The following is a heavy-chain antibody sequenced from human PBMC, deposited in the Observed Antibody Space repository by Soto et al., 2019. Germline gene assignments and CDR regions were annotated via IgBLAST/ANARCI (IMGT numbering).Heavy chain of an antibody. CDR1: GFTFSSYW. CDR3: ARDGSGSTGYYYLDY. Sequence: GGSLRLSCAASGFTFSSYWMHWVRQAPGKGLVWVSRIKSDGSSTSYADSVKGRFTISRDNAKNTLDLQMNSLRVEDTAVYYCARDGSGSTGYYYLDYWGQGTLVTAPQ. V-gene: IGHV3-74*01. D-gene: IGHD1-26*01. J-gene: IGHJ4*02. CDR2: IKSDGSST.